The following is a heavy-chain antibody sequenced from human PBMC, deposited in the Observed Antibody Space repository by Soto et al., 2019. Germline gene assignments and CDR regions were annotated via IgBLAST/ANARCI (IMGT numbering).Heavy chain of an antibody. CDR3: ARDIMAAPGTQITFYNWFDP. J-gene: IGHJ5*02. D-gene: IGHD6-13*01. Sequence: QEQLHESGPGLVKPSGTLSLTCAVSGGSITSSNWWSWVRQPPGKGLEWIGEIYHSGSTIDNRSLKSRVSLSVDKSKNQCSLKLSSVTAADTGVYYCARDIMAAPGTQITFYNWFDPWGQGTLVTVSS. CDR1: GGSITSSNW. CDR2: IYHSGST. V-gene: IGHV4-4*02.